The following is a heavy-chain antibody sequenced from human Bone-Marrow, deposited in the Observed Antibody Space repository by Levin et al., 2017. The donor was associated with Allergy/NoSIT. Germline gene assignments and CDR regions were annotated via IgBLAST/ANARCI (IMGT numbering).Heavy chain of an antibody. CDR1: GFTFDDYA. J-gene: IGHJ1*01. Sequence: SLKISCAASGFTFDDYAMHWVRQAPGKGLEWVSGISWNSGDIGYGDSVKGRFTISRDNAKNSLYLYMDNLRDEDTAFYYCARVEGDSSVFQHWGQGTLVTVSS. CDR2: ISWNSGDI. CDR3: ARVEGDSSVFQH. V-gene: IGHV3-9*01. D-gene: IGHD6-19*01.